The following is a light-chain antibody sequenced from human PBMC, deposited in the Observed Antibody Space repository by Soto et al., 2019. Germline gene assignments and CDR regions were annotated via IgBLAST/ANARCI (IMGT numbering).Light chain of an antibody. Sequence: EIVLTQSPATLSVSAGARAALSCRASQSVSSKLAWYRQRPGQAPRLVIYDTSTRATGVPARFSGSGSGTEFTLTISSLQPEGFGVYYCQQYNDWFSITFGQGTRLEIK. CDR2: DTS. J-gene: IGKJ5*01. CDR1: QSVSSK. CDR3: QQYNDWFSIT. V-gene: IGKV3-15*01.